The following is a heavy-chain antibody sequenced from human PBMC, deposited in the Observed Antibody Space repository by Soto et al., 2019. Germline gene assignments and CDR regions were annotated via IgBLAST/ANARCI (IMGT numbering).Heavy chain of an antibody. Sequence: GGSLRLSCAASGFTFSSYSMNWVRQAPGKGLEWVSYISSSSSTIYYADSVKGRFTISRDNAKNSLYLQMNSLRDEDTAVYYCARGSRYCSSTNCYTGMDVWGQGTTVTVSS. J-gene: IGHJ6*02. CDR1: GFTFSSYS. V-gene: IGHV3-48*02. D-gene: IGHD2-2*02. CDR2: ISSSSSTI. CDR3: ARGSRYCSSTNCYTGMDV.